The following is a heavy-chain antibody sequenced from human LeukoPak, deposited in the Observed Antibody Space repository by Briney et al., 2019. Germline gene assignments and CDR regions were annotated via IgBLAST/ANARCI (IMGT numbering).Heavy chain of an antibody. CDR2: ISGRGGST. J-gene: IGHJ4*02. D-gene: IGHD2-21*02. V-gene: IGHV3-23*01. CDR1: GFTFSNYA. Sequence: GGSLRLSCAASGFTFSNYAMIWVRQAPGKGLEWVSAISGRGGSTYYADSVKGRFTISRDNSKDTLSLQMNSLRFEDTAVYYCAEDFGAVVTAIPSYWGQGTLVTVSS. CDR3: AEDFGAVVTAIPSY.